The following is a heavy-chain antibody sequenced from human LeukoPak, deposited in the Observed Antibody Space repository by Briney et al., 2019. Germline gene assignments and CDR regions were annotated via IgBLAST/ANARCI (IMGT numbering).Heavy chain of an antibody. J-gene: IGHJ4*02. Sequence: SVKVSCKASGGTFSSYAISWVRQAPGQGLEWMGRIIPIFGTANYAQKFQGRVTITTDESTSTAYMELSSLRSEDTAVYYCASGDYYDRSDFDYWGQGTLATVSS. V-gene: IGHV1-69*05. D-gene: IGHD3-22*01. CDR1: GGTFSSYA. CDR2: IIPIFGTA. CDR3: ASGDYYDRSDFDY.